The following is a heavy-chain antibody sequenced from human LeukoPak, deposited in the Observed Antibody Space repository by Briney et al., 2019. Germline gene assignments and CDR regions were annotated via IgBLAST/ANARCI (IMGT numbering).Heavy chain of an antibody. CDR1: GGSFSGYY. CDR3: AKTFWGAGDAFDI. J-gene: IGHJ3*02. V-gene: IGHV4-59*01. D-gene: IGHD2/OR15-2a*01. Sequence: SETLSLTCAVYGGSFSGYYWSWIRQPPGKGLEWIGYIYYSGSTNYNPSLKSRVTISVDTSKNQFSLKLSSVTAADTAVYYCAKTFWGAGDAFDIWGQGTMVTVSS. CDR2: IYYSGST.